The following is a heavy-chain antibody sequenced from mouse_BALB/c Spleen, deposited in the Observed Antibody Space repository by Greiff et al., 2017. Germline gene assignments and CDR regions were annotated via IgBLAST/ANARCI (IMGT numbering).Heavy chain of an antibody. CDR3: ARGGRYDGDFDY. D-gene: IGHD2-14*01. Sequence: VQVVESGAELVRPGSSVKISCKASGYAFSSYWMNWVKQRPGQGLEWIGQIYPGDGDTNYNGKFKGKATLTADKSSSTAYMQLSSLTSEDSAVYFCARGGRYDGDFDYWGQGTTLTVSS. CDR2: IYPGDGDT. CDR1: GYAFSSYW. V-gene: IGHV1-80*01. J-gene: IGHJ2*01.